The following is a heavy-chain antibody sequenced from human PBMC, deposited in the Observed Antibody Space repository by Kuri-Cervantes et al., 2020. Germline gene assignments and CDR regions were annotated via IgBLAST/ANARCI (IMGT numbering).Heavy chain of an antibody. Sequence: GGSLRLSCAVSGFTFSDYYMSWIRQAPGKGLEWVSYISSSGSTIYYADSVKGRFTISRDNSKNTLYLQMNSLRAEDAAVYYCAKPRDYYGSGLDYWGQGTLVTVSS. V-gene: IGHV3-11*01. J-gene: IGHJ4*02. CDR2: ISSSGSTI. CDR3: AKPRDYYGSGLDY. CDR1: GFTFSDYY. D-gene: IGHD3-10*01.